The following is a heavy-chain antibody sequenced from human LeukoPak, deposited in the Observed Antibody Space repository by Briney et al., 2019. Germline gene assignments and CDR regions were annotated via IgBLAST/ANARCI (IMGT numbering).Heavy chain of an antibody. CDR3: ARDWYSSGWYEWYYMDV. J-gene: IGHJ6*03. CDR2: ISSSSSTI. Sequence: GGSLRLSCGASGFTFSSYSMNWVRQAPGKGLEWVSYISSSSSTIYYADSVKGRFTISRDNAKNSLYLQMNSLRAEDTAVYYCARDWYSSGWYEWYYMDVWGKGTTVTISS. D-gene: IGHD6-19*01. CDR1: GFTFSSYS. V-gene: IGHV3-48*01.